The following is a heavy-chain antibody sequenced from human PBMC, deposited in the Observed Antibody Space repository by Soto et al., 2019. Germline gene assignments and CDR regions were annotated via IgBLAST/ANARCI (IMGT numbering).Heavy chain of an antibody. V-gene: IGHV4-34*01. CDR3: TVTNYYYYMDV. Sequence: SETLSLTCAFYGGSFSGYYWSLIRQPPGKGLEWIGEINHSGSTNYNPSLKSRVTISVDTSKNQFSLKLSSVTAADTAVYYCTVTNYYYYMDVWGKGTTVTVSS. J-gene: IGHJ6*03. D-gene: IGHD4-17*01. CDR1: GGSFSGYY. CDR2: INHSGST.